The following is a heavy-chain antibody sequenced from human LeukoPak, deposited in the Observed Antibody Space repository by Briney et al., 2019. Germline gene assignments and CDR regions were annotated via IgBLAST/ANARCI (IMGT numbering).Heavy chain of an antibody. CDR3: ARNILFAFDI. J-gene: IGHJ3*02. Sequence: GGSLDLSCAASGFTFSASSMSWVRQPPGNGLQWVSTISSGGTYIFYADSVKGRFTISRDNAKNTLYLQVNSLRAEDTAMYYCARNILFAFDIWGQGTMVTVSS. CDR1: GFTFSASS. V-gene: IGHV3-21*04. CDR2: ISSGGTYI.